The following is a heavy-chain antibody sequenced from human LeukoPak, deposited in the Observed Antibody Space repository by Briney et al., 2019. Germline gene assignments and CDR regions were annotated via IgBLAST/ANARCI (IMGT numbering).Heavy chain of an antibody. CDR3: AKDLHHNTADH. Sequence: GGSLRLSCSASGFSFCSYWMRWVRQAPGKGLEWVANINQDGSVKNYADSVRGRFTISRDNAKNSLYLQMNSLGAGDTALYFCAKDLHHNTADHWGQGTLVTVS. V-gene: IGHV3-7*01. D-gene: IGHD1-14*01. CDR2: INQDGSVK. J-gene: IGHJ4*02. CDR1: GFSFCSYW.